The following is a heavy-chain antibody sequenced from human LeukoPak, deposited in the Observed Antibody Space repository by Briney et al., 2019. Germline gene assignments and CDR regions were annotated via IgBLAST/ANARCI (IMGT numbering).Heavy chain of an antibody. Sequence: AGGSLRLSCAASGSTFNTYALHWVRQVPDKGLEWVTIISFDGDNKYYADSVKGRFTISRDNSKNTLYLQMNSLRREDTGVYYCAKSGSHNAFDTWGQGTMVTVSS. D-gene: IGHD1-26*01. V-gene: IGHV3-30-3*01. CDR3: AKSGSHNAFDT. CDR1: GSTFNTYA. J-gene: IGHJ3*02. CDR2: ISFDGDNK.